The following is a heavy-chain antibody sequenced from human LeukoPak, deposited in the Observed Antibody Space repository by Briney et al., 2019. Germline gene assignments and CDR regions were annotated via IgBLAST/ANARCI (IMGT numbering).Heavy chain of an antibody. Sequence: ASVKVSCKASGYTFTSYYMHWVRQAPGQGLEWMGIINPSGGSTSYAQKFKGRVTITTDTSTSTVYMELSSLRSEDTAVYYCARASMSHAFDIWGQGTMVTVSS. CDR2: INPSGGST. J-gene: IGHJ3*02. CDR3: ARASMSHAFDI. CDR1: GYTFTSYY. V-gene: IGHV1-46*01.